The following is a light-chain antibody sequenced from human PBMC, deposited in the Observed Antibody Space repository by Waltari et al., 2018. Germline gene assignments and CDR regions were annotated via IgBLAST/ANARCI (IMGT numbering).Light chain of an antibody. J-gene: IGKJ3*01. CDR2: DTS. CDR1: QDISSR. V-gene: IGKV1-12*01. CDR3: QQGGSFPFT. Sequence: DIQMTQSPSSVSASVGDRVTVTCRASQDISSRLAWYQQQPGKAPRLLIYDTSTLQSGVPSRFSGSGSGTDFTLTISSLQPDDSATYSCQQGGSFPFTFGPGTKVNI.